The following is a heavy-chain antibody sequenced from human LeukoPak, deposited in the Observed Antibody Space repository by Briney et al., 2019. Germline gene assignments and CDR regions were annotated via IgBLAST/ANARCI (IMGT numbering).Heavy chain of an antibody. CDR2: INSDGSST. J-gene: IGHJ4*02. V-gene: IGHV3-74*01. D-gene: IGHD6-19*01. Sequence: GGSLRLSCAASGFTLSSYWMHWVRQAPGKGLVWVSRINSDGSSTSYADSVKGRFTISRDNAKNTLHLQMNSLRAEDTAVYYCAKVAVAGPPDYWGQGTLVTVSS. CDR3: AKVAVAGPPDY. CDR1: GFTLSSYW.